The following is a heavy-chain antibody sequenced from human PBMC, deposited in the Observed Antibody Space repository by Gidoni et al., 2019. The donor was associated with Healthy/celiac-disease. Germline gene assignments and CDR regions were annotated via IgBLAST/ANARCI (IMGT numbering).Heavy chain of an antibody. CDR3: ARIYAGGYSYGYWFDP. CDR1: GFSLSNARIG. CDR2: LFSNDEK. V-gene: IGHV2-26*01. D-gene: IGHD5-18*01. J-gene: IGHJ5*02. Sequence: QVTLKESGPVLVKPTETLTLTCTVSGFSLSNARIGVSWIRQPPGKALELLAHLFSNDEKSYSTSLKSRLTISKDTSKSQVVLTMTNMDPVDTATYYCARIYAGGYSYGYWFDPWGQGTLVTVSS.